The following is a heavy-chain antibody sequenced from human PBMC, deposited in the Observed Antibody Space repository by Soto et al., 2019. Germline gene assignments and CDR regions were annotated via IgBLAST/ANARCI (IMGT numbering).Heavy chain of an antibody. D-gene: IGHD3-3*01. CDR3: TKSAGQFGVPPKGGVYYTYYLDV. Sequence: EVQLVESGGDLVQPGGSLTLSCAASGFSFSGSTIHWVRQASGQGLEWLGRIRGKINNYAAAYGASVQGRITMSRDDSQDTAYLQNNSLKTEHTALYYCTKSAGQFGVPPKGGVYYTYYLDVWGKGTTVTVSS. CDR1: GFSFSGST. V-gene: IGHV3-73*01. CDR2: IRGKINNYAA. J-gene: IGHJ6*03.